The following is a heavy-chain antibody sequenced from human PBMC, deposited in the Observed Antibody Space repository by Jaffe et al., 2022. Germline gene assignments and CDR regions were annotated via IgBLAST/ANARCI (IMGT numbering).Heavy chain of an antibody. D-gene: IGHD1-26*01. CDR2: IYTSGST. V-gene: IGHV4-61*02. CDR1: GGSISSGSYY. Sequence: QVQLQESGPGLVKPSQTLSLTCTVSGGSISSGSYYWSWIRQPAGKGLEWIGRIYTSGSTNYNPSLKSRVTISVDTSKNQFSLKLSSVTAADTAVYYCARDLVGATTGWFDPWGQGTLVTVSS. J-gene: IGHJ5*02. CDR3: ARDLVGATTGWFDP.